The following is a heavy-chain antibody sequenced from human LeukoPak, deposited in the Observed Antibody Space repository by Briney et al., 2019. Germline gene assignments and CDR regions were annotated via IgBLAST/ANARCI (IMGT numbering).Heavy chain of an antibody. J-gene: IGHJ6*02. CDR1: GVTFSSYW. V-gene: IGHV3-7*01. Sequence: GGSLRLSCAASGVTFSSYWMSWVRQAPGKGLEWVANIKQDGSEKYYVDSVKGRFTISRDNAKNSLYLQMNSLRAEDTAVYYCARVDTEYCYYYGMDVWGQGTTVTVSS. CDR3: ARVDTEYCYYYGMDV. CDR2: IKQDGSEK.